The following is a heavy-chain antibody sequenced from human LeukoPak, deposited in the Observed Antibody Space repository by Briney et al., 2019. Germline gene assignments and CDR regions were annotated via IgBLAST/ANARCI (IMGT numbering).Heavy chain of an antibody. CDR2: IYYSGST. J-gene: IGHJ5*02. D-gene: IGHD6-6*01. V-gene: IGHV4-59*08. CDR3: ARMYSSSSRRGFDP. Sequence: PSETLSLTCTVSGGSISSYYWSWIRQPPGKGLEWIGYIYYSGSTNYYPSLKSRVTISVDTSKNQFSLKLSSVTAADTAVYYCARMYSSSSRRGFDPWGQGTLVTLSS. CDR1: GGSISSYY.